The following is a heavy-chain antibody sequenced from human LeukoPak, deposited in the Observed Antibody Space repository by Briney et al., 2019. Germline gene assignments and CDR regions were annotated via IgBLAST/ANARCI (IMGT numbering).Heavy chain of an antibody. D-gene: IGHD6-13*01. CDR1: GYTFTSYD. CDR3: ARGGETGIAGPDAFDI. Sequence: ASVKVSCKASGYTFTSYDINWVRQATGQGLEWMGWINPNSGGTNYAQKFQGRVTMTRDTSISTAYMELSRLRSDDTAVYYCARGGETGIAGPDAFDIWGQGTMVTVSS. CDR2: INPNSGGT. V-gene: IGHV1-2*02. J-gene: IGHJ3*02.